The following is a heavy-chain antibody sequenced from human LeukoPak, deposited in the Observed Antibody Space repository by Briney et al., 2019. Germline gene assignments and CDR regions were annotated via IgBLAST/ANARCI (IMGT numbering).Heavy chain of an antibody. CDR1: GFTLSSYA. J-gene: IGHJ4*02. CDR2: ISGSGGST. CDR3: AKDRKNTMIVVGFDY. V-gene: IGHV3-23*01. D-gene: IGHD3-22*01. Sequence: GGSLRLSCAASGFTLSSYAMGWVRQAPGKGLEWVSGISGSGGSTYYADSVKGRFTIPRDNSKNTLYLQMNSLRAEDTAVYYCAKDRKNTMIVVGFDYWGQGTLVTVSS.